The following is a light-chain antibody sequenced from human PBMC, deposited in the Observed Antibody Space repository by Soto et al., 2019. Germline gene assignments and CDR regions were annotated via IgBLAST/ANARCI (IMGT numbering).Light chain of an antibody. J-gene: IGKJ1*01. CDR3: MQSLQTPWT. V-gene: IGKV2-28*01. Sequence: DIVMTQSPLSLPVTPGEPASISCRSSQTLLHSNGYNYLDWYLQKPGQSPQLLISLGSDRASGVPDRFSGSGSGTDFTLKISRVEAEDVGVYYRMQSLQTPWTFGQGTNVGIK. CDR1: QTLLHSNGYNY. CDR2: LGS.